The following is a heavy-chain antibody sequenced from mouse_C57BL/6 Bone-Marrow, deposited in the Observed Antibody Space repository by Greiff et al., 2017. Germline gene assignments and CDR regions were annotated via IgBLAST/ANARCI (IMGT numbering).Heavy chain of an antibody. CDR1: GYTFTSYW. CDR3: AKGTTVGDY. CDR2: IYPGSGST. D-gene: IGHD1-1*01. J-gene: IGHJ2*01. V-gene: IGHV1-55*01. Sequence: QVQLQQPGAELVKPGASVKMSCKASGYTFTSYWITWVKQRPGQGLEWIGDIYPGSGSTNYNEKFKSKATLTVATSSSTAYMQLSSLTSEDSAVYYCAKGTTVGDYWGQGTTLTVSS.